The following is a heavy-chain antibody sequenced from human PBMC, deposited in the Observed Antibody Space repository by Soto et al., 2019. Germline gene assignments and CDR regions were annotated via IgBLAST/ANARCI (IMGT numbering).Heavy chain of an antibody. D-gene: IGHD3-22*01. CDR1: GFPFSVYT. CDR2: IADTIGTT. J-gene: IGHJ4*02. CDR3: AKAQWLLVGEYFDA. Sequence: PXGSLRLTCAASGFPFSVYTMSWVRQAPGKGLEWVSTIADTIGTTYYADSVKGRFTLSRDISTNTLHLQMKSLRVDDTAVYYCAKAQWLLVGEYFDAWGQGTLVTVSS. V-gene: IGHV3-23*01.